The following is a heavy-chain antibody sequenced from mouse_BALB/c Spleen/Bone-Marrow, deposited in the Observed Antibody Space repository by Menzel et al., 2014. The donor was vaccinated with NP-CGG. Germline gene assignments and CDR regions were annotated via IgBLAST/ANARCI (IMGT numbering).Heavy chain of an antibody. D-gene: IGHD3-3*01. CDR3: ARDGGDVDFDF. Sequence: VKLQESGPGLVKPSQSVFLSCAVTDISIITGNYRWSWIRQFSGNKLEWLGYLYYSGTITYNPSLTSRTTITRDNPKNQYFLKMNSLTAEDTATYYCARDGGDVDFDFWGQGTTPTVSS. J-gene: IGHJ2*01. V-gene: IGHV3-5*02. CDR1: DISIITGNYR. CDR2: LYYSGTI.